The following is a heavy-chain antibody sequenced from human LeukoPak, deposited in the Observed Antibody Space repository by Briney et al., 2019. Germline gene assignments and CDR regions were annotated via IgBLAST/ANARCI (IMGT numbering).Heavy chain of an antibody. J-gene: IGHJ4*02. Sequence: SETLSLTCTVSGGSISSYYWSWIRQPPGKGLEWIGYIYYSGSTNYNPSLKSRVTISVDTSKNQFSLKLSSVTAADTAVYYCARHPGLISYDSSGWPFDYWGQGTLVTVSS. CDR2: IYYSGST. CDR1: GGSISSYY. D-gene: IGHD3-22*01. V-gene: IGHV4-59*01. CDR3: ARHPGLISYDSSGWPFDY.